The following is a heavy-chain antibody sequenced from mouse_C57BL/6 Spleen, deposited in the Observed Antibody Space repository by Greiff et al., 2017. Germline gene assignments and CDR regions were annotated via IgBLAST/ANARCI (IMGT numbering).Heavy chain of an antibody. CDR1: GFTFSSYG. CDR2: ISSGGSYT. D-gene: IGHD2-1*01. V-gene: IGHV5-6*01. Sequence: EVKLMESGGDLVKPGGSLKLSCAASGFTFSSYGMSWVRQTPDKRLEWVATISSGGSYTYYPDSVKGRFTISRDNAKNTLYLQMSSLKSEDTAMYYCARHSGIYGNYVGWFAYWGQGTLVTVSA. J-gene: IGHJ3*01. CDR3: ARHSGIYGNYVGWFAY.